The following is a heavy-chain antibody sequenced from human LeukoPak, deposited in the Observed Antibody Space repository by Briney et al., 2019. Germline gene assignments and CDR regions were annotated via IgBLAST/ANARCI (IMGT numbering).Heavy chain of an antibody. J-gene: IGHJ4*02. CDR3: ARLSLDSSGYKYYFDY. CDR1: GGSISSYY. Sequence: SETLSLTCTVSGGSISSYYWSWIRQPPGKGLEWIGYIYYSGSTNYNPSLKSRVTISVDTSKSQFSLKLSSVTAADTAVYYCARLSLDSSGYKYYFDYWGRGTLVTVSS. V-gene: IGHV4-59*01. CDR2: IYYSGST. D-gene: IGHD3-22*01.